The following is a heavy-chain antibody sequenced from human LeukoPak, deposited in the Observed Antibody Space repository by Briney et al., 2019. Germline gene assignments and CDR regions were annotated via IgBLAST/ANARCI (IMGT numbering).Heavy chain of an antibody. J-gene: IGHJ4*02. V-gene: IGHV1-46*01. CDR2: ISPSGGST. D-gene: IGHD3-10*01. Sequence: ASVKVSCKASGYTFTSYYMHWVRQAPGQGLEWMGIISPSGGSTSYAQKFQGRVTMTRDTSTSTVYMELSSLRSEDTAVYYCARDLGSRYYGSGSGYYFDYWGQGTLVTVSS. CDR3: ARDLGSRYYGSGSGYYFDY. CDR1: GYTFTSYY.